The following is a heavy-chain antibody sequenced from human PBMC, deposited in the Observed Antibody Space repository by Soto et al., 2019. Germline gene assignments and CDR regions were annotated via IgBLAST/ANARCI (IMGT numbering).Heavy chain of an antibody. J-gene: IGHJ4*02. Sequence: SVKVSCKASGGTFSSYAISWVRQAPGQGLEWMGGIIPIFGTTNYAQKFQGRVTITADESTSTAYMELSSLRSEDTAVYYCARWGLRGYSAYGIPRRYYFDYWGQGTLVTVSS. CDR3: ARWGLRGYSAYGIPRRYYFDY. CDR2: IIPIFGTT. CDR1: GGTFSSYA. V-gene: IGHV1-69*13. D-gene: IGHD5-12*01.